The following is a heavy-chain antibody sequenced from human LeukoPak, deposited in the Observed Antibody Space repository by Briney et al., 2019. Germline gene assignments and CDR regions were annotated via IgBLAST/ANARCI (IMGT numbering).Heavy chain of an antibody. J-gene: IGHJ4*02. D-gene: IGHD3-10*01. Sequence: GGSLRLSCAASGFTFSSYDMSWVRQAPGKGLEWVGRIKSKTDGGTTDYAAPVKGRFTISRDDSKNTLYLQMNSLKTEDTAVYYCTTAMVRGVMFDYWGQGTLVTVSS. CDR2: IKSKTDGGTT. V-gene: IGHV3-15*01. CDR1: GFTFSSYD. CDR3: TTAMVRGVMFDY.